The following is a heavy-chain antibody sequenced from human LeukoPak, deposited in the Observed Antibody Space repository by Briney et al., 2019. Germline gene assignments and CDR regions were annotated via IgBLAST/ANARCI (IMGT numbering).Heavy chain of an antibody. CDR3: ARGSRDSSGWYHFDY. CDR2: IYYSGST. CDR1: GGSISSYY. D-gene: IGHD6-19*01. J-gene: IGHJ4*02. V-gene: IGHV4-59*08. Sequence: SETLSLTCTVSGGSISSYYWSWIRQPPGKGLEWIGYIYYSGSTNYNPSLKSRVTISVDTSKNQFSLKLSSVTAADTAVYYCARGSRDSSGWYHFDYWGQGTLVTVSS.